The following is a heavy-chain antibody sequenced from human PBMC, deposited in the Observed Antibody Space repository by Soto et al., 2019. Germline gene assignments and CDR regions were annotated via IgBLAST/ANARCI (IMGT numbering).Heavy chain of an antibody. Sequence: SETLSLTCAVYGRSFSGYYWSWIRQPPGKGLEWIGEINHSGSTNYNPSLKSRVTISVDTSKNQFSLKLSSVTAADTAVYYCARGRPDRKNYYYYYGMDVWGQGTTVTVSS. V-gene: IGHV4-34*01. CDR2: INHSGST. CDR1: GRSFSGYY. CDR3: ARGRPDRKNYYYYYGMDV. J-gene: IGHJ6*02.